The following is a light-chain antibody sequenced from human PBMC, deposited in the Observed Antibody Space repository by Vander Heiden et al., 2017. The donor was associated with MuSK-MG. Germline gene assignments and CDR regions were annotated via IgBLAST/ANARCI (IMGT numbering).Light chain of an antibody. CDR2: DAS. CDR3: QQFNSDPLT. CDR1: QGISSA. V-gene: IGKV1-13*02. Sequence: AIQLTQSPSSLSASVGDRVTITCRASQGISSALAWYQQKPGKAPKLLIYDASSLESGVPSRFSGSGSGTDFTLTISSLKPEDFATYYCQQFNSDPLTFGGGTKVEIK. J-gene: IGKJ4*01.